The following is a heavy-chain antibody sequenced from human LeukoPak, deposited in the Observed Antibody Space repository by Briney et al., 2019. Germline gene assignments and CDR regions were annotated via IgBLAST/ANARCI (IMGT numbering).Heavy chain of an antibody. Sequence: PSETLSLTCSVSGGSTSSYYWSWIRQPPGKGLEWIGTIYHSGSTDYNPSLKSRVTISLDTFKNQFSLKLSSVTAADTAVYYCARVTMVGGFDPWGQGTLVTVSS. D-gene: IGHD3-10*01. CDR2: IYHSGST. V-gene: IGHV4-59*08. J-gene: IGHJ5*02. CDR3: ARVTMVGGFDP. CDR1: GGSTSSYY.